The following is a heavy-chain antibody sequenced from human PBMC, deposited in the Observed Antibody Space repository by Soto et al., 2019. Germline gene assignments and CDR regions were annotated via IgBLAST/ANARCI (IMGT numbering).Heavy chain of an antibody. CDR2: IFSNDEK. D-gene: IGHD3-3*01. Sequence: GSGPTLVNPTETLTLTCTVSGFSLSNARMGVSWIRQPPGKALEWLAHIFSNDEKSYSTSLKSRLTISKDTSKSQVVLTMTNMDLVDTATYYCARIDDFWSGYFFDPWGQGSLVTVSS. J-gene: IGHJ5*02. CDR1: GFSLSNARMG. V-gene: IGHV2-26*01. CDR3: ARIDDFWSGYFFDP.